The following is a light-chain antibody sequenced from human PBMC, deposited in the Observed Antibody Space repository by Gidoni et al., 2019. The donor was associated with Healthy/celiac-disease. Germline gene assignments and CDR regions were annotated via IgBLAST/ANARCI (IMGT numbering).Light chain of an antibody. J-gene: IGKJ4*01. Sequence: IHMIQSPSSLSASVGDRVTITCRESQSISSYLNWYQHKPGKAPKLLIYAASSLQSGVPSRLSGSGSGTDFTLTISSLQPEDFATYYCQQSYSTPRTFGGGTKVEIK. CDR3: QQSYSTPRT. CDR2: AAS. V-gene: IGKV1-39*01. CDR1: QSISSY.